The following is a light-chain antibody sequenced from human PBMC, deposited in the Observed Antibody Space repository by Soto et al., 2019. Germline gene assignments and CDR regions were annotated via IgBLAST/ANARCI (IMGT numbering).Light chain of an antibody. CDR2: DAS. Sequence: EIQMTQSPATLSASVGDRVTITCRASQSISSWLAWYQHKPGKAPKLLIYDASSMARGVPSRFSGSGSGTEFTLTISSLQPDDFAPYYCQQSDTRPRTFGQGTKVDIK. J-gene: IGKJ1*01. CDR3: QQSDTRPRT. V-gene: IGKV1-5*01. CDR1: QSISSW.